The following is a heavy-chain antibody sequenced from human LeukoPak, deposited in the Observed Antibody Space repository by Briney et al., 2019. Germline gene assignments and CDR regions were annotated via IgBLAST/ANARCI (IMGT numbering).Heavy chain of an antibody. CDR2: ISGGGATT. J-gene: IGHJ4*02. CDR1: GFTFNTFA. V-gene: IGHV3-23*01. D-gene: IGHD3-22*01. CDR3: ANDRREYDSSGYTNYY. Sequence: GGSLRLSCAASGFTFNTFAMTWVRQAPGKGLEWVSSISGGGATTYYADSVKGRFTISRDNSKNTLYLQMNSLRVEDTAIYYCANDRREYDSSGYTNYYWGQGILVTVSS.